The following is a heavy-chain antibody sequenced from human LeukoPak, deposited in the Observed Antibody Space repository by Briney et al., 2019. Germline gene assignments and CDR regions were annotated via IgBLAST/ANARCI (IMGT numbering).Heavy chain of an antibody. CDR1: GDTFTSYG. Sequence: ASVKVSCKASGDTFTSYGISWVRHAPGQGLEWVGWISAYNGNTHYAHKLQGRVTMTTDTSTSTDYMELRSMRSDDTAVYYCARGGSSGEWFSHLDYWGQGTLVTVSS. CDR3: ARGGSSGEWFSHLDY. CDR2: ISAYNGNT. V-gene: IGHV1-18*01. D-gene: IGHD3-3*01. J-gene: IGHJ4*02.